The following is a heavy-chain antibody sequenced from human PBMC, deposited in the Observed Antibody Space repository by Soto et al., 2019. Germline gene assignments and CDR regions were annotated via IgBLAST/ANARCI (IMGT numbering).Heavy chain of an antibody. V-gene: IGHV3-15*07. D-gene: IGHD5-12*01. J-gene: IGHJ6*02. CDR2: IKSKTDGGTT. CDR1: GFTFSNAW. CDR3: TTGNEWLRPDGMDV. Sequence: GGSLRLSCAASGFTFSNAWMNWVRQAPGKGLEWVGRIKSKTDGGTTDYAAPVKGRFTISRDDSKNTLYLQMNSLKTEDTAVYYCTTGNEWLRPDGMDVWGQGTTVTVSS.